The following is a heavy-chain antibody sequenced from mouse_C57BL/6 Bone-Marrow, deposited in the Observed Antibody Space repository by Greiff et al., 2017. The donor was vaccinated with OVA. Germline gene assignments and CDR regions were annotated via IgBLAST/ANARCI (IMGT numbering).Heavy chain of an antibody. J-gene: IGHJ2*01. D-gene: IGHD2-4*01. V-gene: IGHV5-4*01. CDR1: GFTFSSYA. CDR3: ARDDYDLYYFAY. Sequence: EVQLVESGGGLVKPGGSLKLSCAASGFTFSSYAMSWVRQTPEKRLEWVATISDGGSYTYYPDNGKGRFTISRDNAKNNLYLQMSHLKSEDTAMYYCARDDYDLYYFAYWGQGTTLTVSS. CDR2: ISDGGSYT.